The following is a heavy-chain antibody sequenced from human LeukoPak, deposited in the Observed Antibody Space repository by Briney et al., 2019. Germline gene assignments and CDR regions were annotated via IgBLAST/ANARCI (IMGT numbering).Heavy chain of an antibody. Sequence: GGSLRLSCVASGFTFSRYPMSWVRQAPGKGLEWVSAISGSGSSTYTHYADSAKGRFTISRDNFKNTLYLQVDSLRGEDTAVYYCAKRYIGNYYFDLWGQGTLVTVSS. CDR2: ISGSGSST. V-gene: IGHV3-23*01. CDR1: GFTFSRYP. J-gene: IGHJ4*02. CDR3: AKRYIGNYYFDL. D-gene: IGHD3-16*02.